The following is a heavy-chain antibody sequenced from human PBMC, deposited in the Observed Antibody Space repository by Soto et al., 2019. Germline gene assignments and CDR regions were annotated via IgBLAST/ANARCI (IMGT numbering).Heavy chain of an antibody. Sequence: QVQLQESGPGLVKPSETLSLTCTVSGASIYSFYWSWIRQSPGKGLEWIGYIYYTGTTNYNPSLKRRVTISVDMSKNPLSLTLTSTTAADPALYYCARGHDYRGSAFDVWGQGTVVTVSS. CDR1: GASIYSFY. V-gene: IGHV4-59*01. CDR3: ARGHDYRGSAFDV. CDR2: IYYTGTT. J-gene: IGHJ3*01. D-gene: IGHD4-17*01.